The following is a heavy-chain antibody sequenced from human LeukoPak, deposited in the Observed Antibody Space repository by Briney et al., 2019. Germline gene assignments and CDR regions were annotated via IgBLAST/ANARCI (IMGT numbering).Heavy chain of an antibody. Sequence: GASVKVSCKASGGTFSSYAISWVRQAPGQGLEWMGIINPSGGSTSYAQNFQGRVTMTRDTSTSTVYMELSSLRSEDTAVYYCARAEYSSPFDLWGRGTLVTVSS. V-gene: IGHV1-46*01. D-gene: IGHD6-19*01. CDR2: INPSGGST. J-gene: IGHJ2*01. CDR3: ARAEYSSPFDL. CDR1: GGTFSSYA.